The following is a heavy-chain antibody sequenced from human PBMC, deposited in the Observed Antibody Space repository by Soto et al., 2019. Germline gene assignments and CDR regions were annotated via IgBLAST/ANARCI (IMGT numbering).Heavy chain of an antibody. J-gene: IGHJ6*02. CDR1: GYIFSSHC. Sequence: ASVKVSCKASGYIFSSHCIYWVRQAPGQGLQWMGIITPGGGRTAYAQKFQGRVTLTRDMSTSTVYMELTSLTYDDTAVYYCARVVLGQGATYVMDVWGQGTTVTVSS. CDR3: ARVVLGQGATYVMDV. D-gene: IGHD3-10*02. CDR2: ITPGGGRT. V-gene: IGHV1-46*01.